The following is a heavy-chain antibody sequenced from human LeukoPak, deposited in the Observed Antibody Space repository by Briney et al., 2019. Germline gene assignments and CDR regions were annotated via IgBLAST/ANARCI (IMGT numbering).Heavy chain of an antibody. D-gene: IGHD4-11*01. CDR1: GFTFSSYE. Sequence: GSLRLSCAASGFTFSSYEMNWVCQAPGKGLEWVSYISGSGSTKYYADSVKGRFTISRDNAKNSLYLQMNSLRAEDTAVYYCAREGRSTVSYYAMDVWGQGTTVIVSS. J-gene: IGHJ6*02. CDR3: AREGRSTVSYYAMDV. CDR2: ISGSGSTK. V-gene: IGHV3-48*03.